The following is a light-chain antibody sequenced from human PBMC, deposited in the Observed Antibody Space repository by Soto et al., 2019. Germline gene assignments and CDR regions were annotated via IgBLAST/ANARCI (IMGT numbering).Light chain of an antibody. J-gene: IGKJ1*01. Sequence: DIQMTQSPSTLPASVGDRVTITCRASQSIDRWLAWYQQRPGKAPKILIYHASSLETGVPSRFRGSGSGTEFTLTISSLQPEDFESYFCLQHNNYPPTFGQGTKVDIK. CDR3: LQHNNYPPT. V-gene: IGKV1-5*01. CDR1: QSIDRW. CDR2: HAS.